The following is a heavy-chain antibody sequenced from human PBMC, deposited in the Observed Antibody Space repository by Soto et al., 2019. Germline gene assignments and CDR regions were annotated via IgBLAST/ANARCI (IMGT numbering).Heavy chain of an antibody. J-gene: IGHJ4*02. CDR2: ISAYNGNT. CDR3: ARVLDHYDSSGQRDY. Sequence: ASVEVSCKASGYTFTSYGISWVRQAPGQGLEWMGWISAYNGNTNYAQKLQGRVTMTTDTSTSTAYMELRSLRSDDTAVYYCARVLDHYDSSGQRDYWGQGTLVTVSS. V-gene: IGHV1-18*04. D-gene: IGHD3-22*01. CDR1: GYTFTSYG.